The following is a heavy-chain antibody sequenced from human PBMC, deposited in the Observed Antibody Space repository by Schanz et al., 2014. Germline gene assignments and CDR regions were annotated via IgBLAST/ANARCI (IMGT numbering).Heavy chain of an antibody. J-gene: IGHJ4*02. CDR3: VRDLGGDQTDY. V-gene: IGHV3-33*01. CDR1: GLNFDYYG. CDR2: IWHDGSGK. D-gene: IGHD4-17*01. Sequence: QVQLVESGGGVVQPGRSLRLSCATSGLNFDYYGMNWVRQAPGKGLEWVAVIWHDGSGKYYADSVKGRFTISRDNSKNTLYLQVNSLRAEDTAVYYCVRDLGGDQTDYWGQGTLVTVSS.